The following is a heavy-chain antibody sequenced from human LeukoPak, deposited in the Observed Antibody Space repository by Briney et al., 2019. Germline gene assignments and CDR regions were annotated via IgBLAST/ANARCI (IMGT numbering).Heavy chain of an antibody. Sequence: PGRSLRLSCAASGFTFSSYGMHWVRQAPGKGLEWVAVIWYDGSNKYYADSVKGRFTISRDNSKNTLYLQMNSLRAEDTAVYYCARDSLLRSGGYYFDYWGQGTLVTVSS. CDR2: IWYDGSNK. CDR1: GFTFSSYG. D-gene: IGHD3-16*01. J-gene: IGHJ4*02. CDR3: ARDSLLRSGGYYFDY. V-gene: IGHV3-33*08.